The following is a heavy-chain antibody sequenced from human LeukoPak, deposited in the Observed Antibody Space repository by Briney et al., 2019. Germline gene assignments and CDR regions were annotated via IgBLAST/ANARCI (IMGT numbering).Heavy chain of an antibody. CDR1: GFTFSSYS. CDR3: ARDDTYYYDFLVDY. Sequence: GGSLRLSCAASGFTFSSYSMNWVRQAPGKGLEWVSYISSSSSTIYYADSVKGRFTISRDNAKNSLYLQMNSLRAEDTAVYYCARDDTYYYDFLVDYWGQGTLVTVSS. CDR2: ISSSSSTI. J-gene: IGHJ4*02. D-gene: IGHD3-22*01. V-gene: IGHV3-48*04.